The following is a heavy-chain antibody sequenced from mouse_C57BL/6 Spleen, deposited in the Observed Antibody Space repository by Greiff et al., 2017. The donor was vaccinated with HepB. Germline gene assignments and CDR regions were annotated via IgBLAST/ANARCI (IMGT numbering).Heavy chain of an antibody. Sequence: EVKLMESGGGLVKPGGSLKLSCAASGFTFSSYAMSWVRQTPEKRLEWVATISDGGSYTYYPDNVKGRFTISRDNAKNNLYLQMSHLKSEDTAMYDCARWNVTTVVARAMDYWGQGTSVTVSS. CDR1: GFTFSSYA. D-gene: IGHD1-1*01. CDR3: ARWNVTTVVARAMDY. J-gene: IGHJ4*01. V-gene: IGHV5-4*03. CDR2: ISDGGSYT.